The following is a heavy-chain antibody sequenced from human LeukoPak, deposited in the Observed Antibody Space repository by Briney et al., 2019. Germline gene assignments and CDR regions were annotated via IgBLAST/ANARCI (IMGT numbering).Heavy chain of an antibody. Sequence: SETLSLTCTVSGGSISSYYWSWIRQPPGKGLEWIGYIHYSGSTSYNPSLKSRVTMSVDTSKNQFSLKLSSVTAADTAVYYCARHGSSLYGDYAYYFDYWGQGTLVTVSS. CDR1: GGSISSYY. V-gene: IGHV4-59*08. CDR3: ARHGSSLYGDYAYYFDY. J-gene: IGHJ4*02. D-gene: IGHD4-17*01. CDR2: IHYSGST.